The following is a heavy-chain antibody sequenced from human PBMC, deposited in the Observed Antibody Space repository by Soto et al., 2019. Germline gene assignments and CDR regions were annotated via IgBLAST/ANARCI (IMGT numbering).Heavy chain of an antibody. D-gene: IGHD1-1*01. J-gene: IGHJ4*02. CDR1: GYTFTNYG. Sequence: GASVKVSCKASGYTFTNYGISWVRQAPGQGLEWLGWISGYNGNTNYGQKYQGRVTMTTDTSTSTAYMELRSLRSDDTAVYYCARCPVAGTIPLDYWGQGTLVTVSS. CDR2: ISGYNGNT. CDR3: ARCPVAGTIPLDY. V-gene: IGHV1-18*01.